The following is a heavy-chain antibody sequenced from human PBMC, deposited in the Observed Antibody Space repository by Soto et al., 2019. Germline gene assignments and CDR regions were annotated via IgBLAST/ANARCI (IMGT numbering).Heavy chain of an antibody. V-gene: IGHV3-23*01. D-gene: IGHD2-15*01. J-gene: IGHJ5*02. Sequence: GSLRLSCAASGFTFSSYAMSWVRQAPGKGLEWVSAISASGGGTYYADSVRGRFTISRDNSKNTLYLQMNSLRAEDTAVYYCAKASSSPPNWFDPWGQGTLVTVSS. CDR2: ISASGGGT. CDR1: GFTFSSYA. CDR3: AKASSSPPNWFDP.